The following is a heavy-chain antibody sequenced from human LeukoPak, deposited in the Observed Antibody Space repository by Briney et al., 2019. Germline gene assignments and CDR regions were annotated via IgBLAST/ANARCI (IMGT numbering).Heavy chain of an antibody. CDR1: GGSTISVSYY. V-gene: IGHV4-39*01. CDR2: IYYSGNT. J-gene: IGHJ4*02. CDR3: ARQIRFGDPWYFDF. Sequence: SETLSLTCSVSGGSTISVSYYWGWIRQPPGKGLEWIGSIYYSGNTYYNPSLKSRVTISVDTSKNQFSLKLSSVTAADTAVFYCARQIRFGDPWYFDFWGQGTLVTVSS. D-gene: IGHD3-10*01.